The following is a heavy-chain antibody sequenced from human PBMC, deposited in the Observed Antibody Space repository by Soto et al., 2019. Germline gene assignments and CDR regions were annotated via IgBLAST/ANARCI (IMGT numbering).Heavy chain of an antibody. CDR1: GFIFTDYS. D-gene: IGHD6-19*01. V-gene: IGHV3-11*01. Sequence: QVQLVESGGGLVEPGGSLRLSCAASGFIFTDYSMTWIRQAPGKGLEWVSYISNGDETTHYADSVKGRFIVSRDNAKKVLFLQMSGLRVDDTAVYYCARYFRGSGRYFFDYWGQGTLVTVSS. J-gene: IGHJ4*02. CDR2: ISNGDETT. CDR3: ARYFRGSGRYFFDY.